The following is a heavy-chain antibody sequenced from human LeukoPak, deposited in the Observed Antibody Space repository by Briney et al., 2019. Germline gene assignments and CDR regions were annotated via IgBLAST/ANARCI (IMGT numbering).Heavy chain of an antibody. V-gene: IGHV3-30*02. CDR3: VKDLGWSSSSWRQAGGFFDY. CDR2: IRYDGTIR. J-gene: IGHJ4*01. CDR1: GSTFSTFA. Sequence: GGSLRLSCGASGSTFSTFAMHWVRQSPGKGLEWVAFIRYDGTIRYYTQSVKGRFTITRDNSKNTLYRQMNSLGVEDTAICYCVKDLGWSSSSWRQAGGFFDYWGHGTLVTVSS. D-gene: IGHD6-13*01.